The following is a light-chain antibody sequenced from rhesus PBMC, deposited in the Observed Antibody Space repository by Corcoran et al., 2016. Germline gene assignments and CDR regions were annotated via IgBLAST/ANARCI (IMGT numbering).Light chain of an antibody. Sequence: DIQMTQSPSSLSAFVGDRVTITCRASEKVNNYLTWYQQKPGKAPKHLIYKASTLQSGVPSRFSGSGSGTDYTFTISSLQPDDVATYYCQHGYGTPFTFGPGPKLDIK. CDR3: QHGYGTPFT. CDR2: KAS. V-gene: IGKV1-74*01. CDR1: EKVNNY. J-gene: IGKJ3*01.